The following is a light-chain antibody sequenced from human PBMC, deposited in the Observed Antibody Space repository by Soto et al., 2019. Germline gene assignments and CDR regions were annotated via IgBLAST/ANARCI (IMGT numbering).Light chain of an antibody. Sequence: QSVLTQPPSVSGAPGQRVTISCTGSTSNIGAGYDVHWYQQKDPRAAPKLLIYADSNRPSGAPDRFSASKSGTSASLAITGLQAEDEADYFCKSYAGSNTYVFGSGTKLTVL. V-gene: IGLV1-40*01. J-gene: IGLJ1*01. CDR2: ADS. CDR3: KSYAGSNTYV. CDR1: TSNIGAGYD.